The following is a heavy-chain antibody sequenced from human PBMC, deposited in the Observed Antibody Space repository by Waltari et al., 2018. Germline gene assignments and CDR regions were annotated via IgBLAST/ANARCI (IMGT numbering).Heavy chain of an antibody. Sequence: EVQLVESGGGVVEPGGSLSLSGAAAGLTFRSSEMNWVRQAPGKGLEWVSYISRGCTNMFYAESVKGRFTISRDNAKNSLYLHMNSLRVEDTAVYYCARERSVTGKGNLDYWGQGTLVTVSS. V-gene: IGHV3-48*03. CDR3: ARERSVTGKGNLDY. CDR1: GLTFRSSE. J-gene: IGHJ4*02. CDR2: ISRGCTNM. D-gene: IGHD3-10*01.